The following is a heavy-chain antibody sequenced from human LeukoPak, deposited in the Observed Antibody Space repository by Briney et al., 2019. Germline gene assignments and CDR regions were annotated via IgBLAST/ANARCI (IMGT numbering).Heavy chain of an antibody. J-gene: IGHJ4*02. Sequence: PSETLSLTCTVSGGSISSSSYYWGWIRQPPGKGLEWIGSIYYSGSTYYNSSLKSRVTISVDTSKNQFSLKLSSVTAADTAVYYCARGDFWSGYPIDYWGQGTLVTVSS. CDR3: ARGDFWSGYPIDY. CDR2: IYYSGST. D-gene: IGHD3-3*01. V-gene: IGHV4-39*07. CDR1: GGSISSSSYY.